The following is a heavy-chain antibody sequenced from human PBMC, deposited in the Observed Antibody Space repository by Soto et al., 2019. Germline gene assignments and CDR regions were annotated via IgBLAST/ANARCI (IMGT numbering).Heavy chain of an antibody. CDR1: GGSFSGYY. Sequence: QVQLQQWGAGLLKPSETLSLTCAVYGGSFSGYYWSWIRQPPGKGLEWIGEINHSGSTNYNPSLKSRVTISVDTSKNQFSLKLGSVTAADTAVYYCAYRRAASYYFDYWGQGTLVTVSS. V-gene: IGHV4-34*01. CDR3: AYRRAASYYFDY. D-gene: IGHD2-15*01. CDR2: INHSGST. J-gene: IGHJ4*02.